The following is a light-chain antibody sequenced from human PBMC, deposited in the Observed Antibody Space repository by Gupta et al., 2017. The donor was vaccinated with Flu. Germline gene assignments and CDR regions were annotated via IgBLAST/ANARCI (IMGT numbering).Light chain of an antibody. Sequence: QSALTQPASVSGSPGQSITISCTGTSSDVGCYNLVSWYQQHPGKAPKLMIYEGSKRPSGVSNRFSGSKFGNTASLTISGLQEEDEADYYCCSYAGSSTWVFGGGTKLTVL. CDR1: SSDVGCYNL. V-gene: IGLV2-23*01. CDR3: CSYAGSSTWV. CDR2: EGS. J-gene: IGLJ3*02.